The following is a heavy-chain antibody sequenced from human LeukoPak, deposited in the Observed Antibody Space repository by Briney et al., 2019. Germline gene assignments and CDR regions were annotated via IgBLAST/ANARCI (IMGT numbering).Heavy chain of an antibody. J-gene: IGHJ4*02. CDR1: GYTFSIYY. CDR3: ARVPGGEGTADDY. V-gene: IGHV1-46*01. Sequence: ASVTVSCKASGYTFSIYYMHWVRQAPGQGLEWMGVINPSAGSTIYAQKFQGRFTMTRDTSTSTVYMELSSLRSENTAVYYCARVPGGEGTADDYWGQGTLVSVSS. D-gene: IGHD3-10*01. CDR2: INPSAGST.